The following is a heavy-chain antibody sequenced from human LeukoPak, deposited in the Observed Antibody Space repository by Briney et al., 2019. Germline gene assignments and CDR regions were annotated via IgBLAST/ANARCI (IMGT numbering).Heavy chain of an antibody. CDR2: FDPEDGET. Sequence: ASVKVSCKVSGYTLTELSMHWVRQAPGKGLEWMGGFDPEDGETIYAQKFQGRVTMTEDTSTDTAYMELSSLRSEDTAVYYCATSYSSSNDYYYMDVWGKGTTVTVSS. V-gene: IGHV1-24*01. J-gene: IGHJ6*03. CDR1: GYTLTELS. D-gene: IGHD6-6*01. CDR3: ATSYSSSNDYYYMDV.